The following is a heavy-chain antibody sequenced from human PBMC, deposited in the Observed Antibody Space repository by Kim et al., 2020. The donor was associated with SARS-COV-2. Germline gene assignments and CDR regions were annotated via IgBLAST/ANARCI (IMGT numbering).Heavy chain of an antibody. J-gene: IGHJ4*02. CDR3: ARAGERGYCSGGGCHSISY. CDR2: ISASGTIT. V-gene: IGHV3-23*01. CDR1: EFTFSNYA. Sequence: GGSLRLSCAASEFTFSNYAMTWVRQAPGKGLEWVSTISASGTITYYAASVKGRFTISRDNSKNMLYLQMNSLTAEDTAVFYCARAGERGYCSGGGCHSISYWGQGTLV. D-gene: IGHD2-15*01.